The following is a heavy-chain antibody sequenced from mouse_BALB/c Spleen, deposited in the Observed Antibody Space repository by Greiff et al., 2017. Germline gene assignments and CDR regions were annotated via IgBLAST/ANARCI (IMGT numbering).Heavy chain of an antibody. CDR3: GYGNYVAWFAY. D-gene: IGHD2-10*02. CDR1: GDSITSGY. Sequence: EVKLVESGPSLVKPSQTLSLTCSVTGDSITSGYWNWIRKFPGNKLEYMGYISYSGSTYYNPSLKSRISITRDTSKNQYYLQLNSVTTEDTATYYCGYGNYVAWFAYWGQGTLVTVSA. J-gene: IGHJ3*01. CDR2: ISYSGST. V-gene: IGHV3-8*02.